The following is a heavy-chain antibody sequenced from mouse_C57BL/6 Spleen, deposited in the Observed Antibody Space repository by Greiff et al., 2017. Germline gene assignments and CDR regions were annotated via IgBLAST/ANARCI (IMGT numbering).Heavy chain of an antibody. V-gene: IGHV1-80*01. CDR3: ARWDYDGDYFDY. J-gene: IGHJ2*01. CDR1: GYAFSSYW. Sequence: QVHVKQSGAELVKPGASVKISCKASGYAFSSYWMNWVKQRPGKGLEWIGQIYPGDGDTNYNGKFKGKATLTADKSSSTAYMQLSSLTSEDSAVYFCARWDYDGDYFDYWGQGTTLTVSS. D-gene: IGHD2-4*01. CDR2: IYPGDGDT.